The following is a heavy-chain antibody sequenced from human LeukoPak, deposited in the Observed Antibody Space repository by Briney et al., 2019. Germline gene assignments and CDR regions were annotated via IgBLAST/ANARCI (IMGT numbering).Heavy chain of an antibody. J-gene: IGHJ4*02. V-gene: IGHV1-18*01. CDR1: GYTFTIYG. CDR2: INPYNGNT. CDR3: AEEFYGRFDY. D-gene: IGHD3-10*01. Sequence: ASVTVSCKASGYTFTIYGIRCVRQAPGQGLEWMGWINPYNGNTDYAQKFQGRVTMTTDTSTSTAYMELRSLRSDDTAVYYCAEEFYGRFDYWGQGNLVT.